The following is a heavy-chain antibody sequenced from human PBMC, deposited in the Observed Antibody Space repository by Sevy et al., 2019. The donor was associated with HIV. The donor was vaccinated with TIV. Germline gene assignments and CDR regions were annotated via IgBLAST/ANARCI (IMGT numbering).Heavy chain of an antibody. CDR2: ISYDGSNE. D-gene: IGHD1-1*01. Sequence: GGSLRLSCAASGFTFSSFFMHWVRQAPGKGLEWVATISYDGSNEHYADSVKGRFTISRDNSKNALYLQMNSPRAEDTAVYYCALERLSSNVAEYFQNWGQGTLVTVSS. CDR1: GFTFSSFF. J-gene: IGHJ1*01. CDR3: ALERLSSNVAEYFQN. V-gene: IGHV3-30-3*01.